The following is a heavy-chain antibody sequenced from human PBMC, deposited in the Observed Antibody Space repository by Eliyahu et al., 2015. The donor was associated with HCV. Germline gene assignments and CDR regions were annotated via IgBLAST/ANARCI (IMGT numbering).Heavy chain of an antibody. J-gene: IGHJ6*02. CDR1: GFTFSNYA. CDR2: ISPSGSS. Sequence: EVHLLESGGGLVQPGGSLRLSCAASGFTFSNYAMGWVRQAPGKGLEWVSAISPSGSSNYPNSVTGRFTLSRDNSKSTLYLQMNSLRGEDTAIYYCVKDLGRNWSGMDVWGQGTTVTVSS. V-gene: IGHV3-23*01. D-gene: IGHD6-13*01. CDR3: VKDLGRNWSGMDV.